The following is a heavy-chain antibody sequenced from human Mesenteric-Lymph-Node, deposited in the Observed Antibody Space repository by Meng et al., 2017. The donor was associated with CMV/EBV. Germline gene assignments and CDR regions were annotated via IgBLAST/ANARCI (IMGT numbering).Heavy chain of an antibody. CDR3: ARASTGYDI. J-gene: IGHJ3*02. CDR1: GGSISSSIYY. CDR2: VYYGGST. D-gene: IGHD6-25*01. Sequence: SETLSLTCTVSGGSISSSIYYWGWIRQSPGKGLEWIGSVYYGGSTYYNPSLKSRVTISGDTSNNQFSLNLSLVTAADTAVYYCARASTGYDIWGQGTMVTVS. V-gene: IGHV4-39*07.